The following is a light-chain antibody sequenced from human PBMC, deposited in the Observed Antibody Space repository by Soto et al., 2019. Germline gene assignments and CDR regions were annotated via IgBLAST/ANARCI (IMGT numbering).Light chain of an antibody. V-gene: IGKV3-11*01. Sequence: EIFFTQSPDTLSLSPGERATLTCRASQSVTNYIAWYQQRPGQAPRLLIYDASNRATGVPARFSGSRSGTDFTLTISDXEPADFGLYYCQQRLNWPPGFGQGTKVDIK. J-gene: IGKJ1*01. CDR1: QSVTNY. CDR3: QQRLNWPPG. CDR2: DAS.